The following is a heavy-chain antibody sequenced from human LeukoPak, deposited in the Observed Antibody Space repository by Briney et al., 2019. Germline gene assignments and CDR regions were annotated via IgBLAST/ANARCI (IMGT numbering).Heavy chain of an antibody. Sequence: PSETLSLTCTVSGGSISSSSYYWGWIRQPPGKGLEWIGSIYYSGSTYYNPSLKSRVTISVDTSKNQFSLKLSSVTAADTAVYYCARGIAVAAKTPAFDYWGQGTLVTVSS. CDR3: ARGIAVAAKTPAFDY. J-gene: IGHJ4*02. V-gene: IGHV4-39*01. D-gene: IGHD6-19*01. CDR1: GGSISSSSYY. CDR2: IYYSGST.